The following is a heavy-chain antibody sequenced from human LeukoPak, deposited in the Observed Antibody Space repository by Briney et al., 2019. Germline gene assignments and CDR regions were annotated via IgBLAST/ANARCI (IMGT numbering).Heavy chain of an antibody. D-gene: IGHD3-3*01. Sequence: SVKVSCKASGGTFSSYAISWVRQAPGQGLEWMGGIIPIFGTANYAQKFQGRVTITTDESTSTAYMALSSLRSEDTAVYYCARVLPDFWSGYYHTRGFYYYYMDVWGKGTTVTVSS. CDR2: IIPIFGTA. J-gene: IGHJ6*03. V-gene: IGHV1-69*05. CDR1: GGTFSSYA. CDR3: ARVLPDFWSGYYHTRGFYYYYMDV.